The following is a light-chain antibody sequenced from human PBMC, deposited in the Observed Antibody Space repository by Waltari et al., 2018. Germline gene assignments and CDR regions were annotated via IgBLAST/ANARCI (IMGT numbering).Light chain of an antibody. J-gene: IGKJ2*01. V-gene: IGKV3-20*01. CDR2: GSS. CDR3: QQFGSSPRGT. CDR1: QSLSSRY. Sequence: IVLTQSPGTLSLSPGDTGTLSCRASQSLSSRYLAWYQQRPGQAPRLLIYGSSNRVTGIPDRFSGSGSGTHFTLIISGLEPEDSAVYYCQQFGSSPRGTFGQGTKLEIK.